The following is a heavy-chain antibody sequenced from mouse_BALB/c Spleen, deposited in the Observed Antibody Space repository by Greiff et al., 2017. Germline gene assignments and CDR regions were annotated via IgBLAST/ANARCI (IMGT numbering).Heavy chain of an antibody. CDR3: TRSPMISDY. CDR1: GFTFSNYW. CDR2: IRLKSNNYAT. J-gene: IGHJ2*01. Sequence: EVKLEESGGGLVQPGGSVKLSCVASGFTFSNYWMNWVRQSPEKGLEWVAEIRLKSNNYATHYAESVKGRFTISRDDSKSSVYLQMNNLRAEDTGIYYCTRSPMISDYWGQGTTLTVSS. D-gene: IGHD2-4*01. V-gene: IGHV6-6*02.